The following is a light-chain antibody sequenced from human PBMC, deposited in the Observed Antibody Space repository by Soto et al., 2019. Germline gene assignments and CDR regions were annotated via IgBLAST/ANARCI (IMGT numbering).Light chain of an antibody. CDR3: CSSAGNNNV. J-gene: IGLJ1*01. Sequence: QSVLKHPPSPSWSPGETGSIFGTGTSSEVGGDKYVSWCQKQPGKAPKLMVYEVTRRRSGVADRFLGSKSGNTGSLPAYGLPAEDAAAYYCCSSAGNNNVFGNGTKVPGL. V-gene: IGLV2-8*01. CDR1: SSEVGGDKY. CDR2: EVT.